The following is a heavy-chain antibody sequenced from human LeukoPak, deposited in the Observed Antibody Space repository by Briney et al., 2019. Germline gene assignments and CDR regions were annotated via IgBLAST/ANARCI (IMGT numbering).Heavy chain of an antibody. CDR1: GGSISSSSYY. V-gene: IGHV4-39*07. CDR2: IYYSGST. J-gene: IGHJ6*02. D-gene: IGHD6-19*01. Sequence: SETLSLTCTVSGGSISSSSYYWGWFRQPPGKGLEWIGSIYYSGSTYYNPSLKSRVTISVDTSKNQFSLKLSSVTAADTAVYYCARAVAGTLDVWGQGTTVTVSS. CDR3: ARAVAGTLDV.